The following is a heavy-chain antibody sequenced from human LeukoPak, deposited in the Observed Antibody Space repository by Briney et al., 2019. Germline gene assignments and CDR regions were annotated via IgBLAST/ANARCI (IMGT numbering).Heavy chain of an antibody. D-gene: IGHD6-19*01. CDR3: ARDQTTPYSSGWLDY. J-gene: IGHJ4*02. CDR2: IYYSGRT. Sequence: SATLSLTCTVSGGSISSYHWSWIRQPPGEGLEWIGYIYYSGRTNYNPSLESRVTISIDTSKQHFSLKLSSVTAADTALYYCARDQTTPYSSGWLDYWGQGTLVTVSS. CDR1: GGSISSYH. V-gene: IGHV4-59*01.